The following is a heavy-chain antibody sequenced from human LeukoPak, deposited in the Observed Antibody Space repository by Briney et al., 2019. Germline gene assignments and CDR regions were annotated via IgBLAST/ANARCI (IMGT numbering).Heavy chain of an antibody. V-gene: IGHV4-39*01. D-gene: IGHD3-3*01. CDR2: IYYGGST. CDR3: ARRAYYDFWSGYISAYYFDY. Sequence: SETLSLTCTVSGGSISSSGYYWGWIRQPPGKGLEWIGNIYYGGSTYYNPSLKSRVTISVDTSMNQFSLRLGSVTAADTAVYYCARRAYYDFWSGYISAYYFDYWGQGTLVTVSS. J-gene: IGHJ4*02. CDR1: GGSISSSGYY.